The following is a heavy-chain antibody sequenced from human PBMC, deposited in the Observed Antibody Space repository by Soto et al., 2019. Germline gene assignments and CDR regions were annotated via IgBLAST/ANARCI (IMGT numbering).Heavy chain of an antibody. CDR1: GDCSSTSTYS. CDR2: IYRSGLT. V-gene: IGHV4-30-2*01. J-gene: IGHJ5*02. D-gene: IGHD6-19*01. Sequence: TLSLTCSFSGDCSSTSTYSWSWIRQPPGKALEWVGFIYRSGLTSYNPSLKSRVSISLDTSNNQCYLKLGSVTSADTAVYSCAGMPYTSGLRFDPWGPGTLVTVSS. CDR3: AGMPYTSGLRFDP.